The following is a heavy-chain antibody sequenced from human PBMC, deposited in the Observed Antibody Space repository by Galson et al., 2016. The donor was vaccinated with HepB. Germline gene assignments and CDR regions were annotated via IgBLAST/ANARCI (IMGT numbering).Heavy chain of an antibody. CDR3: TRVPDYYGSGSYYFNWFDP. J-gene: IGHJ5*02. V-gene: IGHV3-49*02. CDR2: IRSKDYGGTI. Sequence: GKGLEWVGFIRSKDYGGTIGYAASVKGRFTISRDDSKSIAYLQMNSLKTEDTAVYYCTRVPDYYGSGSYYFNWFDPWGQGTLVTVSS. D-gene: IGHD3-10*01.